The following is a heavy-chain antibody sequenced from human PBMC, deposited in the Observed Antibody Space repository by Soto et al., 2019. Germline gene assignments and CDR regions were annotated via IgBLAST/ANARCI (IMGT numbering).Heavy chain of an antibody. V-gene: IGHV4-34*01. CDR2: INHSGST. D-gene: IGHD3-3*01. Sequence: SETLSLICAVYGGSFSGYYWSWIRQPPGKGLEWIGEINHSGSTNYNPSLKSRVTISVDTSKNQFSLKLSSVTAADTAVYYCARGPKKNYEPRRQNYDFWSGYYRIGFDPWGQGTLVTVSS. J-gene: IGHJ5*02. CDR3: ARGPKKNYEPRRQNYDFWSGYYRIGFDP. CDR1: GGSFSGYY.